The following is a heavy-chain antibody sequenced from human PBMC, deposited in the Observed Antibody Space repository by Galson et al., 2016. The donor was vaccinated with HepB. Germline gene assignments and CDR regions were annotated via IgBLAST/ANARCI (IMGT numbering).Heavy chain of an antibody. V-gene: IGHV1-69*13. CDR3: AKDAGPYTSSSNYYGLDV. D-gene: IGHD6-6*01. CDR1: GGTFSTYA. CDR2: IIPIFGTA. Sequence: SVKVSCKASGGTFSTYAINWVRQAPGQGLEWMGGIIPIFGTANYAQKFQGRVTITAEESTSTAYMELSSLRSEETAVYYCAKDAGPYTSSSNYYGLDVWGQGATVTVSS. J-gene: IGHJ6*02.